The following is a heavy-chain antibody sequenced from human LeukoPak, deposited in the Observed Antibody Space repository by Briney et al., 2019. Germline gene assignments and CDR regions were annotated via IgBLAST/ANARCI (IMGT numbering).Heavy chain of an antibody. CDR2: INWNGGST. CDR3: ARGGYYDSSVVY. V-gene: IGHV3-20*04. Sequence: GGSLRLSRAASGFTFDDYGMSWVRQAPGKGLERVSGINWNGGSTGYADSVKGRFTISRDNAKNSLYLQMNSLRAEDTALYYCARGGYYDSSVVYWGQGTLVTVSS. D-gene: IGHD3-22*01. J-gene: IGHJ4*02. CDR1: GFTFDDYG.